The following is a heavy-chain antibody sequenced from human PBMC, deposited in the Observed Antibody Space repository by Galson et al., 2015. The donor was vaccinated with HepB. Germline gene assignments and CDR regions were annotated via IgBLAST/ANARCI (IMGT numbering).Heavy chain of an antibody. CDR1: GFTVSSNY. J-gene: IGHJ3*02. CDR3: ARGSYEDAFDI. V-gene: IGHV3-53*01. CDR2: IYSGGST. Sequence: LRLSCAASGFTVSSNYMSWVRQAPGKGLEWVSVIYSGGSTYYADSVKGRFTISRDNSKNTLYLQMNSLRAEDTAVYYCARGSYEDAFDIWGQGTRVTVSS. D-gene: IGHD5-12*01.